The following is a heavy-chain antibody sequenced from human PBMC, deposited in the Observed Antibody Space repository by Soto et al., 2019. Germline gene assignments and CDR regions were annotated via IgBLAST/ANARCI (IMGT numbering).Heavy chain of an antibody. D-gene: IGHD1-26*01. J-gene: IGHJ6*01. CDR1: GFIFSDYA. V-gene: IGHV3-23*01. CDR3: AKDANSGRPWYYYGMGV. Sequence: GGSLRLSCAASGFIFSDYAMFRVRQAPGKGLEWVSVLSGSGVSTYYADSVKGRFTISRDNSKNTLYLQMNSLRAEDTAVYYCAKDANSGRPWYYYGMGVWGQGTTVTGCS. CDR2: LSGSGVST.